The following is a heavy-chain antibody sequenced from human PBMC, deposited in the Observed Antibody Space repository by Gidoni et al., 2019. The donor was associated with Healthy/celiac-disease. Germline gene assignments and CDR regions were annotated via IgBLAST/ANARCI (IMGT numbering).Heavy chain of an antibody. CDR1: GFTFGDYA. CDR3: TRDGWLALAYCGGDCYSPYYYGMDV. CDR2: IRSKAYGGTT. V-gene: IGHV3-49*04. Sequence: EVQLVESGGGLVQPGRSLRLSCTASGFTFGDYAMSWVRQAPGKGLEWVGFIRSKAYGGTTEYAASVKGRFTISRDDSKSIAYLQMNSLKTEDTAVYYCTRDGWLALAYCGGDCYSPYYYGMDVWGQGTTVTVSS. D-gene: IGHD2-21*02. J-gene: IGHJ6*02.